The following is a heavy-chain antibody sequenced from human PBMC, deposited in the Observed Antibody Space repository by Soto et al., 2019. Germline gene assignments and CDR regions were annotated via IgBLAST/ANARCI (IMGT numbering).Heavy chain of an antibody. CDR3: ARKITYYDFWSGQRFDAFDI. D-gene: IGHD3-3*01. J-gene: IGHJ3*02. Sequence: QVQLVQSGAEVKKPGASLKVSCKASGYTFNGYYMHWVRQAPGQGLEWMGWINPNSGGTNYAQKFQGRVTMTRDTSISTADMELSRLRSDDTAVYYCARKITYYDFWSGQRFDAFDIWGQGTMVTVSS. CDR1: GYTFNGYY. CDR2: INPNSGGT. V-gene: IGHV1-2*02.